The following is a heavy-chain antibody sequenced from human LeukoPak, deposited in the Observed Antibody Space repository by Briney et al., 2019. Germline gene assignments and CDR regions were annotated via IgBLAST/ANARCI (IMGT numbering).Heavy chain of an antibody. V-gene: IGHV3-30*18. CDR3: AKECDRDGYNPGIQFPRPCFDY. Sequence: GGSLRLSCAASGFTFSSYGMHWVRQAPGKGLEWVAVISYDGSNKYYADSVKGRFTISRDNSKNTLYLQMNSLRAEDTAVYYCAKECDRDGYNPGIQFPRPCFDYWGQGTLVTVSS. CDR1: GFTFSSYG. CDR2: ISYDGSNK. J-gene: IGHJ4*02. D-gene: IGHD5-24*01.